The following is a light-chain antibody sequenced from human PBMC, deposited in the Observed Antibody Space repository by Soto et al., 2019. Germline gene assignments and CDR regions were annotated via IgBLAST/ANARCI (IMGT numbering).Light chain of an antibody. CDR2: GAS. Sequence: EIVLTQSPGTLSLSPGERATLSCRASQSVNNNYLACYQQKPGQAPRLLIYGASSRATGIPDRFSGSGSGTDFTLTISSLEPEDFAVYYCQQYGSSQYTFGQGTKLEIK. CDR3: QQYGSSQYT. CDR1: QSVNNNY. V-gene: IGKV3-20*01. J-gene: IGKJ2*01.